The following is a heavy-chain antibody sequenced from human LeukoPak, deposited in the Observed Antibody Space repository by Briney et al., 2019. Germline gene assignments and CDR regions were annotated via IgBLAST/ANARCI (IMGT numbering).Heavy chain of an antibody. V-gene: IGHV4-59*01. CDR2: IYYSGST. CDR3: ARDLTMVRGVSYYYYGMDV. D-gene: IGHD3-10*01. CDR1: GGSISSYY. Sequence: SETLSLTCTVPGGSISSYYWSWIRQPPGKGLEWIGYIYYSGSTNYNPSLKSRVTISVDTSKNQFSLKLSSVTAADTAVYYCARDLTMVRGVSYYYYGMDVWGQGTTVTVSS. J-gene: IGHJ6*02.